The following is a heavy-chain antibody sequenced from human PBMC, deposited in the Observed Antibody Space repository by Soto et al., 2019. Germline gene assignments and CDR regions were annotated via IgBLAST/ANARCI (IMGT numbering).Heavy chain of an antibody. CDR3: ARVPGSSGYYNVDY. D-gene: IGHD3-22*01. Sequence: EVQLVESGGGLVQPGGSLRLSCAASGFTVSSNYMSWVRQAPGKGLEWVSVIYSGGSTYYADSVKGRFTISRHNSKNTLYLQMNSLRAEDTDVYYGARVPGSSGYYNVDYWGQGTLVTVSS. J-gene: IGHJ4*02. CDR2: IYSGGST. V-gene: IGHV3-53*04. CDR1: GFTVSSNY.